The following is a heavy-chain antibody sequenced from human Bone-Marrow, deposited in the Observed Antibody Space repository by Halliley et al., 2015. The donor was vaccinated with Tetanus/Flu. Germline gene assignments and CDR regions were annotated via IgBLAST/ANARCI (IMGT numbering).Heavy chain of an antibody. Sequence: YIGGRTTETESSDSVKGRFPISRDNAKESVYLQLNSLTVEDTAVYYCAKKNDISTIWYYGMDVWGQGTTVTVSS. D-gene: IGHD2-2*01. V-gene: IGHV3-11*03. CDR3: AKKNDISTIWYYGMDV. CDR2: IGGRTTET. J-gene: IGHJ6*02.